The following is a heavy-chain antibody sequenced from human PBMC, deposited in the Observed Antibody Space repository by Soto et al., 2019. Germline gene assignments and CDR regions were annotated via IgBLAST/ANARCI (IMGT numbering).Heavy chain of an antibody. Sequence: SETLSLTCIVSGGSMSKFYWSWIRKTAGKGLEWMGRVYATGTSDYNPSLRSRIAMSVDISKKTFSLRLRSVTAADTGVYYCVRDGSKTLRDCFDPWGQGILVT. V-gene: IGHV4-4*07. D-gene: IGHD4-17*01. CDR2: VYATGTS. CDR1: GGSMSKFY. CDR3: VRDGSKTLRDCFDP. J-gene: IGHJ5*02.